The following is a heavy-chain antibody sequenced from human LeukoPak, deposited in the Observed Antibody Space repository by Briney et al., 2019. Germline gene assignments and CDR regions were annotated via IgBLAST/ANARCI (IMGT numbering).Heavy chain of an antibody. CDR2: ISRGAGTT. V-gene: IGHV3-23*01. CDR3: AKRGDYYYYGMDV. CDR1: GFIFSGYA. Sequence: GGSLRLSCAASGFIFSGYAMDWVRQAPGRGLEWISSISRGAGTTYYAASVKGRFAISGDHSKNTVYLQMTSLRAEDTAVYYCAKRGDYYYYGMDVWGHGTTVTVSS. J-gene: IGHJ6*02.